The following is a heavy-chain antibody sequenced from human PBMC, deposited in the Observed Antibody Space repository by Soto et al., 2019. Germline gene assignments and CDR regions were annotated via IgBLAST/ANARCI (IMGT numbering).Heavy chain of an antibody. CDR3: ARHDCISSSCYYYYYYGMDV. CDR2: IIPISATP. Sequence: ASVKVSCKASGGTLNNYPLDWVRQAPGQGLEWMGGIIPISATPRNAQKFQGRVTITADESTSTAYMELSSLRSEDTAVYYCARHDCISSSCYYYYYYGMDVWGQGTTVTVSS. CDR1: GGTLNNYP. V-gene: IGHV1-69*13. J-gene: IGHJ6*02. D-gene: IGHD2-2*01.